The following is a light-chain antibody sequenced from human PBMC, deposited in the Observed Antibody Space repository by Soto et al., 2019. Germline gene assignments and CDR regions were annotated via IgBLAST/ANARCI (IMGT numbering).Light chain of an antibody. V-gene: IGKV3-15*01. Sequence: EIVMTQSPATLSVSPGERATLSCRASQSVSSNLAWYQQKPGQAPRLLIYGVSNRATGIPARFSGSGSGTEFTLTISSQQSEDFAVYYCQQYKSWPLTFGGGTKVEIK. J-gene: IGKJ4*01. CDR2: GVS. CDR1: QSVSSN. CDR3: QQYKSWPLT.